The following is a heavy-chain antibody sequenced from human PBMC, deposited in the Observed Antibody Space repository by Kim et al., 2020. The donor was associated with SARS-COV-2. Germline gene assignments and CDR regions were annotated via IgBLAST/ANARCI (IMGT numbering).Heavy chain of an antibody. D-gene: IGHD6-13*01. J-gene: IGHJ4*02. Sequence: GGSLRLSCAASGFTFSSYSMNWVRQAPGKGLEWVSSISSSSSYIYYADSVKGRFTISRDNAKNSLYLQMNSLRAEDTAVYYCARIAAAGKGRDYWGQGTLVTVSS. CDR3: ARIAAAGKGRDY. CDR2: ISSSSSYI. CDR1: GFTFSSYS. V-gene: IGHV3-21*01.